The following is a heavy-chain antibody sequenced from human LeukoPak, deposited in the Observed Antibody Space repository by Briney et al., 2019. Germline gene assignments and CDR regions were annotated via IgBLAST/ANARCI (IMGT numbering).Heavy chain of an antibody. V-gene: IGHV1-18*01. J-gene: IGHJ4*02. CDR2: ISAYNGNT. CDR3: ARGLGYCSSTSCHGDY. CDR1: GYTFTSYG. D-gene: IGHD2-2*01. Sequence: ASVKVSCTASGYTFTSYGISWVRQAPGQGLEWMGWISAYNGNTNYAQKLQGRVTMTTDTSTSTAYMELRSLRSDDTAVYYCARGLGYCSSTSCHGDYWGQGTLVTVSS.